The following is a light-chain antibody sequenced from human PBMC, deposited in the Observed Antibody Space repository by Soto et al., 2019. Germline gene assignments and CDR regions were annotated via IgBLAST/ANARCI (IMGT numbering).Light chain of an antibody. CDR2: KTS. V-gene: IGKV1-5*03. J-gene: IGKJ4*01. CDR3: LQDYNYPRT. CDR1: QNIVNW. Sequence: DIQMTQSPSTLSASVGDRVTITCRARQNIVNWLAWYQQKPGKAPNLLIYKTSTLQRGVPSRFSGSGSGTEFTLTISSLQPDDFATYYCLQDYNYPRTFGGGTKVDIK.